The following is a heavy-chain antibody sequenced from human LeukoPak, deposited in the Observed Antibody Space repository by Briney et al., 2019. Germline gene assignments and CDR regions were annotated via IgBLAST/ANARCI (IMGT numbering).Heavy chain of an antibody. CDR3: AKGPGARGHFNWFDP. CDR2: ITASSTTI. J-gene: IGHJ5*02. CDR1: GFTFSDYY. V-gene: IGHV3-11*04. D-gene: IGHD5-12*01. Sequence: GGSLRLSCAASGFTFSDYYMSWIRQAPGKGLEWISYITASSTTIYYADSVKGRFTISRDNAKNSLYLQMNGLRGEDTAVYYCAKGPGARGHFNWFDPWGQGTLVTVSS.